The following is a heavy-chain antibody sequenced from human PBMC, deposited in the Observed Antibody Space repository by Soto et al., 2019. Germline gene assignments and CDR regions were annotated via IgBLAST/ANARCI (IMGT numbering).Heavy chain of an antibody. V-gene: IGHV3-23*01. CDR1: GFTFSNYA. CDR3: XXXXSGWYFDY. CDR2: ISGSGGST. Sequence: EVQLLESGGGLVQPGGSLRLSCAASGFTFSNYAMNWVRQAPGKGLEWVSVISGSGGSTYYADSVKGRFTISRDNSKXXXXXXXXXXXXXXXXVXXXXXXXSGWYFDYWGQGTLVTVSS. D-gene: IGHD6-19*01. J-gene: IGHJ4*02.